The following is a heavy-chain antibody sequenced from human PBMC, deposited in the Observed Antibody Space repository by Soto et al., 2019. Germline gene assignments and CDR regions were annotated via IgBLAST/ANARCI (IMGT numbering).Heavy chain of an antibody. D-gene: IGHD3-22*01. CDR1: GFSFRTYA. CDR2: ISRSGDIT. V-gene: IGHV3-23*01. Sequence: EQLLESGGDLVQPGGSLRLSCVGSGFSFRTYAMTWVRQAPGRGLEGVAGISRSGDITYYADSVKGRFTISRDNSKNTRYLQMESLRGDDTAVYLCAKDPNSSAFYFYMDVWGKGTTVTVSS. CDR3: AKDPNSSAFYFYMDV. J-gene: IGHJ6*03.